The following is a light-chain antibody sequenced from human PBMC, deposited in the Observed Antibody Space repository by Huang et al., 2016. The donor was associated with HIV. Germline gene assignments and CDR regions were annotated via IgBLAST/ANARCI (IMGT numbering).Light chain of an antibody. V-gene: IGKV1-NL1*01. CDR2: AAS. CDR3: QQYDSTPRT. J-gene: IGKJ1*01. CDR1: QGISRS. Sequence: DIQMTQSPSSLSASVGDRVTITCRASQGISRSLAWYQQKLGKAPKLLLHAASSLESGVPSRFSGSGSGMDYSLTISSLQPEDFATYYCQQYDSTPRTFGQGTKVEIK.